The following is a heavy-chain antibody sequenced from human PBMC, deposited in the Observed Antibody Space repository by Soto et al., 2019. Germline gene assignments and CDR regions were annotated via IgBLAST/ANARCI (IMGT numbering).Heavy chain of an antibody. V-gene: IGHV1-2*04. Sequence: QVQLVQSGAEVKKPGASVKVSCKASGYTFIGYYIHWVRQAPGQGLEWMGCINPNSGGAKYSQKFQAWVTMTSDTSISTAYMELSRLKSDDTAVYYCARSGGGYDLGDYWGQGTLVTVSS. CDR2: INPNSGGA. D-gene: IGHD5-12*01. J-gene: IGHJ4*02. CDR3: ARSGGGYDLGDY. CDR1: GYTFIGYY.